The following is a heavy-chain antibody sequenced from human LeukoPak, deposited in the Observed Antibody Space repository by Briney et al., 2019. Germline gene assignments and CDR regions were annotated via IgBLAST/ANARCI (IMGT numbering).Heavy chain of an antibody. CDR1: GYSFTSYW. CDR3: ATSAVEMATPDAFDI. V-gene: IGHV5-51*01. CDR2: IYPGDSDT. D-gene: IGHD5-24*01. J-gene: IGHJ3*02. Sequence: GESLKISCKGSGYSFTSYWIGWVRQMPGKGLEWMGIIYPGDSDTRYSPSFQGQVTISADKSISTAYLQWSSLKASDTAMYYCATSAVEMATPDAFDIWGQGTMVTVSS.